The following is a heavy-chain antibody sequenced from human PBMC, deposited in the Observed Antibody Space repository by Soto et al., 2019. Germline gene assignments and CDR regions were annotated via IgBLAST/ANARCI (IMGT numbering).Heavy chain of an antibody. CDR1: GYSISSGYY. Sequence: SETLSLTCAVSGYSISSGYYWGWLRQPPGKGLEWIGSNYHGGSTYYNPSLNSRVTLSIDMTNNHVYLILNSVTAADTAVYYCARVGPWVPYYYDSSPYTFENWFDPWGQGTLVTVSS. J-gene: IGHJ5*02. CDR3: ARVGPWVPYYYDSSPYTFENWFDP. V-gene: IGHV4-38-2*01. D-gene: IGHD3-22*01. CDR2: NYHGGST.